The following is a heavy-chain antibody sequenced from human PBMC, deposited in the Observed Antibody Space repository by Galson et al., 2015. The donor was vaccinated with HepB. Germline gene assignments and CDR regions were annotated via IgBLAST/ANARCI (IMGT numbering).Heavy chain of an antibody. CDR1: GYTFSDYF. Sequence: SVKVSCKASGYTFSDYFIYWVRQAPGQGLEWMGRLNPKSGGANYAPKFQGRVTMTRDMSISTAYMELNSLRLDDTAMYFCARATITMVQGHHLDVRGKGTPGSVPP. V-gene: IGHV1-2*06. J-gene: IGHJ6*04. CDR2: LNPKSGGA. CDR3: ARATITMVQGHHLDV. D-gene: IGHD3-10*01.